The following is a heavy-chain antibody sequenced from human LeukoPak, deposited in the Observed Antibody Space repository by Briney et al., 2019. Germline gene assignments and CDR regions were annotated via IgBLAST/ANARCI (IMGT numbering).Heavy chain of an antibody. CDR2: FDPEVGET. CDR1: GYTLTELS. CDR3: ARDPGYRSGWYYGGYFDY. V-gene: IGHV1-24*01. D-gene: IGHD6-19*01. J-gene: IGHJ4*02. Sequence: ASVKVSCKVSGYTLTELSMHWVRQAPGKGLEWMGGFDPEVGETIYAQKFQGRVTMTEDTSTDTAYMELSSLRSEDTAVYYCARDPGYRSGWYYGGYFDYWGQGTLVTVSS.